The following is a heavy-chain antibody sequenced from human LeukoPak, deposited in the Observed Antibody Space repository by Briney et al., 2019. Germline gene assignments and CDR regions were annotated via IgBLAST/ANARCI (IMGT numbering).Heavy chain of an antibody. CDR2: IYYSGST. CDR1: GGSISSYY. D-gene: IGHD6-6*01. V-gene: IGHV4-59*12. J-gene: IGHJ5*02. Sequence: SETLSLTCTVSGGSISSYYWSWIRQPPGKGLEWIGYIYYSGSTNYNPSLKSRVTISVDTSKNQFSLKLSSVTAADTAVYYCARDHYSSSNWFDPWGQGTLVTVSS. CDR3: ARDHYSSSNWFDP.